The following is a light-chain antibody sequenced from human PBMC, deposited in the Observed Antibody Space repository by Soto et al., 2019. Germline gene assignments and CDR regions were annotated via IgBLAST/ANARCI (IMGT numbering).Light chain of an antibody. V-gene: IGLV2-23*01. CDR2: EDT. CDR3: CSYATSSTYV. J-gene: IGLJ1*01. CDR1: SSDVGSYNL. Sequence: QSDLTQHASVSGSPGQSIAISCTGTSSDVGSYNLVSWYQQHPGKAPKLMIYEDTKRPSGVSDRFSGSKSGNTASLTISGLQAEDEADYYCCSYATSSTYVFGTGTKVTVL.